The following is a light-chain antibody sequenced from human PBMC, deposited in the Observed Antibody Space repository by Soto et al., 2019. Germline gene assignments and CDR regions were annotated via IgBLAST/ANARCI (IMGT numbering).Light chain of an antibody. V-gene: IGKV3-20*01. J-gene: IGKJ1*01. CDR3: QQYGSSPRT. CDR2: GAS. Sequence: EIVLTQSPGTLSLSPGEGATLSCRASQSVTGSYLAWYQQKPGQAPRLLIYGASSRATGIPDRFSGSESGTDFTLTISRLEPEDFAVYYCQQYGSSPRTFDQGTKVEI. CDR1: QSVTGSY.